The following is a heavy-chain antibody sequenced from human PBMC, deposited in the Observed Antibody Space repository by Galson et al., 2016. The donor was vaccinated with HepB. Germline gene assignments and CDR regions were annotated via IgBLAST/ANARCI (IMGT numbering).Heavy chain of an antibody. Sequence: SVKVSCKASGGSFSSYAISWVRQAPGQGLQWMGGIIPIFGTANYAQKFQGRVTITADKSTSTAYMELSSLRSEDTAVHYCAREGSGLTFDYWGQGTLVTVSS. D-gene: IGHD1-14*01. V-gene: IGHV1-69*06. CDR1: GGSFSSYA. CDR2: IIPIFGTA. CDR3: AREGSGLTFDY. J-gene: IGHJ4*02.